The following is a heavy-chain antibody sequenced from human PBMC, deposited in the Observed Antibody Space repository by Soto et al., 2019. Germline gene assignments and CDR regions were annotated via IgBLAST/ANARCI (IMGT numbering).Heavy chain of an antibody. CDR1: GFTFSSYA. D-gene: IGHD2-2*01. J-gene: IGHJ4*02. CDR3: AKDPVPAAIYYFDY. Sequence: EVQLLESGGGLVQPGGSLRLSCAASGFTFSSYAMSWVRQAPGKGLEWVSGITSGANTYYADSVKGRFTISRDNSKNTLYLQMNSLRAEDTAVYYSAKDPVPAAIYYFDYWGQGTLVTVSS. V-gene: IGHV3-23*01. CDR2: ITSGANT.